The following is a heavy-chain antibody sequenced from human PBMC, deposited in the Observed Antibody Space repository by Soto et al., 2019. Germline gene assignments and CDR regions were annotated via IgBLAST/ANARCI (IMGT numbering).Heavy chain of an antibody. J-gene: IGHJ4*02. V-gene: IGHV1-8*01. CDR1: GYTFVSYD. CDR3: ARGAVSGYYFDY. CDR2: MNPNSGNT. D-gene: IGHD3-3*01. Sequence: QAQLVQSGAEVKKPGASVKVSCKASGYTFVSYDINWVRQATGQGLEWLGWMNPNSGNTGFAQKFQGRVTVSRNTSIRTSYMELSSLRSEDTAVYYCARGAVSGYYFDYWGQGTLVTVSS.